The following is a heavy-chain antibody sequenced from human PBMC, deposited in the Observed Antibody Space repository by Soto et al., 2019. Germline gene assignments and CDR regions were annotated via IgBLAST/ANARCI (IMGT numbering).Heavy chain of an antibody. Sequence: GESLKISCKGSVYSFTSYWISWVRQMPGKGLEWMGRIDPSDSYTNYSPSFQGHVTISADKSISTAYLQWSSLKASDTAMYYCARPTYYYDSSGYYTYYFDYWGQGTLVTVSS. CDR2: IDPSDSYT. D-gene: IGHD3-22*01. J-gene: IGHJ4*02. CDR3: ARPTYYYDSSGYYTYYFDY. CDR1: VYSFTSYW. V-gene: IGHV5-10-1*01.